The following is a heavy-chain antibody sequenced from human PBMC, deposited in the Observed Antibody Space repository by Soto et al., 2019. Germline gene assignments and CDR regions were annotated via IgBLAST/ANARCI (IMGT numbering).Heavy chain of an antibody. CDR3: GRETYKVPPEDAFDI. CDR2: IIPILGIA. V-gene: IGHV1-69*04. J-gene: IGHJ3*02. CDR1: GGTFSSYT. Sequence: SVKVSCKASGGTFSSYTTSLVRLAPGQGLEWMGRIIPILGIANYAQKFQGRVTITADKSTSTAYMELSSLRSEDTAVYYCGRETYKVPPEDAFDIWGKGTMVTVSS. D-gene: IGHD1-1*01.